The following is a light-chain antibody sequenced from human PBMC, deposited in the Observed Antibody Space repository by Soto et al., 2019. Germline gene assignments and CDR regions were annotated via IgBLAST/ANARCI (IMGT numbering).Light chain of an antibody. CDR1: SSVVGSYNR. CDR3: NSYTGSSTYV. CDR2: EVS. J-gene: IGLJ1*01. Sequence: QSVLTQPPSVSGSPGQSVAISCTGTSSVVGSYNRVSWYQQPPGAAPKLMIYEVSNRPSGVPDRFSGSKSGNTASLTISGLQAEDDADYYCNSYTGSSTYVFGTGTKVTVL. V-gene: IGLV2-18*02.